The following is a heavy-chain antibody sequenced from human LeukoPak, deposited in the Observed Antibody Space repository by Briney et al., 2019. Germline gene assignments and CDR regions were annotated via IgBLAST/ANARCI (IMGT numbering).Heavy chain of an antibody. CDR2: ISYDGSNK. D-gene: IGHD4-17*01. V-gene: IGHV3-30*04. CDR3: ARDHYGDYASDV. CDR1: GFTFSSYA. J-gene: IGHJ6*04. Sequence: GRSLRLSCAASGFTFSSYAMHWVRQAPGKGLEWVAVISYDGSNKYYADSVKGRFTISRDNSKNTLYLQMNSLRAEDTAVYYCARDHYGDYASDVWGKGTTVTVSS.